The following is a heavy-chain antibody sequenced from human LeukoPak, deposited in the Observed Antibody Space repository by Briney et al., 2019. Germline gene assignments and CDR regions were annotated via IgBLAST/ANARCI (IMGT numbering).Heavy chain of an antibody. CDR3: AKDSAPWGVRSGYYGY. CDR1: GFTFSTYA. Sequence: GGSLRLSCAASGFTFSTYAMSWVRQAPGKGLEWVSAISGSGGSTNYADSVKGRVTVSRDNSKSTLYLQMNSLRAEDTAVYYCAKDSAPWGVRSGYYGYWGQGTLVTVSS. D-gene: IGHD3-3*01. J-gene: IGHJ4*02. V-gene: IGHV3-23*01. CDR2: ISGSGGST.